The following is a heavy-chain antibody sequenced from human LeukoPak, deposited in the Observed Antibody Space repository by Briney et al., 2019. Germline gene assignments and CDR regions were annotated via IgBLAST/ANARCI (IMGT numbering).Heavy chain of an antibody. CDR2: ISAYNGNT. CDR3: ARGAAAAADNWFDP. J-gene: IGHJ5*02. V-gene: IGHV1-18*01. Sequence: ASVKVSCKASGYTFTSYGISCVRQAPGQGLKCMGWISAYNGNTDYAQKLQGSVTMTTDTSTSTAYMELRSLRSDDTAVYYCARGAAAAADNWFDPWGQGTLVTVSS. CDR1: GYTFTSYG. D-gene: IGHD6-13*01.